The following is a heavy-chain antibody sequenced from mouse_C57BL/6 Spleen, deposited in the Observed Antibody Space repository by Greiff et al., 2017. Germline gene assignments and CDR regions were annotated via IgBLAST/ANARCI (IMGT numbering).Heavy chain of an antibody. CDR1: GYTFTSYW. V-gene: IGHV1-52*01. J-gene: IGHJ4*01. Sequence: VQLQQSGAELVRPGSSVKLSCKASGYTFTSYWMHWVKQRPIQGLEWIGNIDPSDSETHYNQKFKDKATLTVDKSSSTAYMQLSSLTSEDSAVYYCARYDSSGPYYAMDYWGQGTSVTVSS. CDR3: ARYDSSGPYYAMDY. CDR2: IDPSDSET. D-gene: IGHD3-2*02.